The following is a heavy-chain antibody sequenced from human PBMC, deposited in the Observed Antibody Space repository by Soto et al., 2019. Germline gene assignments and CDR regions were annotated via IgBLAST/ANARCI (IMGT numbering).Heavy chain of an antibody. CDR1: GGTFSSYA. CDR3: ARGPDIAARLKYYYYGMDV. D-gene: IGHD6-6*01. J-gene: IGHJ6*02. V-gene: IGHV1-69*01. Sequence: SVKVSCKASGGTFSSYAISWVRQAPVQGLEWMGGIIPIFGTANYAQKFQGRVTITADESTSTAYMELSSLRSEDTAVYYCARGPDIAARLKYYYYGMDVWGQGTTVTVSS. CDR2: IIPIFGTA.